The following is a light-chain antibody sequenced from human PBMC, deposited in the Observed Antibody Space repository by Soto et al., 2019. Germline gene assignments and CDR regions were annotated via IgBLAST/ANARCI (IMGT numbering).Light chain of an antibody. V-gene: IGKV1-9*01. Sequence: DIQLTQSPIFLSASVGDRVTISCRASQAIFNYLAWYQQKPGKAPNLLIFGASILQSGVPSRFSGSGSGTDFTLTISSLEPEDSAVYYCQQRNVWPPVTFGQGTRLEIK. CDR3: QQRNVWPPVT. CDR1: QAIFNY. J-gene: IGKJ5*01. CDR2: GAS.